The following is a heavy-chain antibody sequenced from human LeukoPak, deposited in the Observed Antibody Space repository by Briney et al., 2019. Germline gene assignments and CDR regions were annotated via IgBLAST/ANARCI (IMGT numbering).Heavy chain of an antibody. CDR2: INHSGST. CDR3: ARYRPRYCTNGVCSQTFDY. J-gene: IGHJ4*02. D-gene: IGHD2-8*01. Sequence: SETLSLTCAVYGGSFSGYYWSWIRQPPGKGLEWIGEINHSGSTSYNPSLKSRVTISVDTSKNQFSLKLSSVTAADTAVYYCARYRPRYCTNGVCSQTFDYWGQGTLVTVSS. CDR1: GGSFSGYY. V-gene: IGHV4-34*01.